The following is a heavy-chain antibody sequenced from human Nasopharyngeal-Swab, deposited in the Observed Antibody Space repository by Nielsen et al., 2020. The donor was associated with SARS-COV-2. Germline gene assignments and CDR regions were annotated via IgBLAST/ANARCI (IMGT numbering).Heavy chain of an antibody. CDR3: ARESYNWNVYYYYGMDV. CDR1: GFTFSSYW. Sequence: GESLKISCAASGFTFSSYWMHWVRQAPGKGLVWVSRINSDGSSTSYADSVKGRFTISRDNAKNTLYLQMNSLRAEDTAVHYCARESYNWNVYYYYGMDVWGQGTTVTVSS. D-gene: IGHD1-1*01. CDR2: INSDGSST. V-gene: IGHV3-74*01. J-gene: IGHJ6*02.